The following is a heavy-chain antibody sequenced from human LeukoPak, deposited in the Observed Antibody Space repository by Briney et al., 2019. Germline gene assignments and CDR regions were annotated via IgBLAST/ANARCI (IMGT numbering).Heavy chain of an antibody. J-gene: IGHJ4*02. D-gene: IGHD3-22*01. CDR1: GFTFSSYV. CDR2: ISSNGGST. CDR3: ARGGQSKYDSSGYLNYFDY. V-gene: IGHV3-64*01. Sequence: GGALRLSCAASGFTFSSYVMYWVRQAPGKGLEYVSSISSNGGSTYYANSVKGRFTISRDNSKNTLYLQMGSLRAEDMAVYYCARGGQSKYDSSGYLNYFDYWGQGTLVTVSS.